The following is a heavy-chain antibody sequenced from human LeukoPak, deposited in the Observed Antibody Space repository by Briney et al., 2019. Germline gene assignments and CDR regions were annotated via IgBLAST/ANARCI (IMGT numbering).Heavy chain of an antibody. V-gene: IGHV3-7*01. D-gene: IGHD3-10*01. J-gene: IGHJ4*02. CDR3: ARVSRGSSPYFDY. Sequence: GGSLRLSCAASGFTFSSYWMSWVRQAPGKGLEWVANIKQDGSEKYYVDSVQGRFTISRDNAKNSLYLQMNSLRAEDTAVYYCARVSRGSSPYFDYWGQGTLVTVSS. CDR2: IKQDGSEK. CDR1: GFTFSSYW.